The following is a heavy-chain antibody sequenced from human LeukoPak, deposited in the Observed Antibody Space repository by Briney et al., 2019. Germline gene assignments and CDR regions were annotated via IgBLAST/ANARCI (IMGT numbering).Heavy chain of an antibody. V-gene: IGHV3-9*01. D-gene: IGHD6-6*01. CDR1: GFTFDDYA. Sequence: PGRSLRLSCAASGFTFDDYAMHWVRQAPGKGLEWVSGISWNSGSIGYADSVKGRFTISRDNAKNSLYLQLNSLRADDTAVYYCARAHSSSSTFGLWGQGTLVTVSS. CDR2: ISWNSGSI. CDR3: ARAHSSSSTFGL. J-gene: IGHJ4*02.